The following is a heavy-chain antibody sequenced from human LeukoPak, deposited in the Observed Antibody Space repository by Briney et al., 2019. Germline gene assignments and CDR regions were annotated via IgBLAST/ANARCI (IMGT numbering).Heavy chain of an antibody. V-gene: IGHV3-48*03. CDR2: ISSSGSTI. D-gene: IGHD6-13*01. J-gene: IGHJ3*02. CDR1: GFTFSSYE. Sequence: GGSLRLSCAASGFTFSSYEMNWVRQAPGKGLEWVSYISSSGSTIYYADSVKGRFTISRDNAKNSLYLQMNSLRAEDTAVYYCARGPAAAEQYAFDIWGQGSMVTVSS. CDR3: ARGPAAAEQYAFDI.